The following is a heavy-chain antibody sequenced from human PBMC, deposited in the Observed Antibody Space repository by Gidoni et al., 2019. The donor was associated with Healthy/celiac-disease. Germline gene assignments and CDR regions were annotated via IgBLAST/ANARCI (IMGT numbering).Heavy chain of an antibody. CDR3: ARARTDIVVVPAAIYWFDP. J-gene: IGHJ5*02. CDR2: IIPIFGTA. D-gene: IGHD2-2*01. Sequence: QVQLVQSGAEVKKPGSSVKVSCKASGGTFSSYAISWVRQAPGQGLEWMGVIIPIFGTANYAQKFQGRVTITADESTSTAYMELSSLRSEDTAVYYCARARTDIVVVPAAIYWFDPWGQGTLVTVSS. CDR1: GGTFSSYA. V-gene: IGHV1-69*01.